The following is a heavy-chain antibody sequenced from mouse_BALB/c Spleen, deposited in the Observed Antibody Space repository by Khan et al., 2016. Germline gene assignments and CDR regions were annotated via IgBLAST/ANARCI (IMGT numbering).Heavy chain of an antibody. CDR3: ARGYDGLYFDY. J-gene: IGHJ2*01. CDR2: INPNNGGT. V-gene: IGHV1-18*01. D-gene: IGHD2-14*01. Sequence: VQLQQSGPELVKPGASVKISCKTSGYTFTEYTMHWVMQSHGKSLEWIGGINPNNGGTNYNQKFQGKATLTVDKSSSTAYMDLSSLTSEDSAVYYCARGYDGLYFDYWGQGTTLTVSS. CDR1: GYTFTEYT.